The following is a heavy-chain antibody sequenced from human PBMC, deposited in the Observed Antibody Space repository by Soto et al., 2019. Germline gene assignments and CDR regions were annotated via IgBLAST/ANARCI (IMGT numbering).Heavy chain of an antibody. CDR3: ARGPGGPDGPGDY. Sequence: ASVKVSCKASGYTFTNYAMHWVRQAPGQRLEWMGWINAGNGNTKYSQKFQGRVTITRDTSASTAYMDLSSLRSEDTAVYYCARGPGGPDGPGDYWGQGTLVNVSS. CDR2: INAGNGNT. J-gene: IGHJ4*02. V-gene: IGHV1-3*01. CDR1: GYTFTNYA. D-gene: IGHD2-15*01.